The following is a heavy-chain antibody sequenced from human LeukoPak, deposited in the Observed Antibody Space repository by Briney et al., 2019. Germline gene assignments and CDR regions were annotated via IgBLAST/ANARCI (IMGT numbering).Heavy chain of an antibody. Sequence: ASVKVSCRAFGYTFTGYYMHWVRQAPGQGLEWMGWINPNSGGTNYAQKFQGRVTMTRDTSISTAYMELSRLRSDDTAVYYCARDHWSELITFDYWGQGTLVTVSS. J-gene: IGHJ4*02. CDR3: ARDHWSELITFDY. CDR1: GYTFTGYY. CDR2: INPNSGGT. D-gene: IGHD1-1*01. V-gene: IGHV1-2*02.